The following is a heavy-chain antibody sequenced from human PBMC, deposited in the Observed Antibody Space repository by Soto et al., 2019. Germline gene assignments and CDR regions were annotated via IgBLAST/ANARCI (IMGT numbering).Heavy chain of an antibody. CDR3: ARDSSGAGFDY. D-gene: IGHD4-17*01. CDR2: IWYDGSNK. Sequence: GGSLRLSCAASGFTFSSYGMHWVRQAPGKGLEWVAVIWYDGSNKYYADSVKGRFTISRDNSKNTLYLQMNSLRAEDTAVYYCARDSSGAGFDYWGQGTLVTVSS. J-gene: IGHJ4*02. CDR1: GFTFSSYG. V-gene: IGHV3-33*01.